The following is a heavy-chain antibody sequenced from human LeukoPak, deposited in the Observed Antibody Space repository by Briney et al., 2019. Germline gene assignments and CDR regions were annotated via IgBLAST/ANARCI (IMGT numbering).Heavy chain of an antibody. CDR1: GFIFSEFY. J-gene: IGHJ4*02. V-gene: IGHV3-11*01. D-gene: IGHD1-1*01. CDR3: ARTARSGDI. CDR2: ISGSGHDI. Sequence: GGSLRLSCAASGFIFSEFYMSWVRQSPGKGLEWISYISGSGHDINYVDPVKGRFTVSRDNAKNSLYLQMNSLSADDTAIYYCARTARSGDIRGQGTLVTVPS.